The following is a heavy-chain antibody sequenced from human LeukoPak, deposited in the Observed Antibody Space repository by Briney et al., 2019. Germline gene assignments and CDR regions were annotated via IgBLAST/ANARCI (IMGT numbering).Heavy chain of an antibody. CDR3: TTGGYQTSYYFDY. CDR1: GFTFSNAW. Sequence: GGSLRLSCAASGFTFSNAWMSWVRQAPGKGLEWVGRIKSKTDGGTTDYAAPVKGRFTISRDDSKNTLYLQMNSLKTEDTAVYYCTTGGYQTSYYFDYWGQGTLVTVSS. D-gene: IGHD6-13*01. J-gene: IGHJ4*02. CDR2: IKSKTDGGTT. V-gene: IGHV3-15*01.